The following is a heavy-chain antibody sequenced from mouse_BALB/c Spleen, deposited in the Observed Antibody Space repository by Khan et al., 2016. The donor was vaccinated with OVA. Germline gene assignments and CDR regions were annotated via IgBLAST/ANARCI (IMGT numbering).Heavy chain of an antibody. CDR3: ARAYYRDDGYYAMDY. D-gene: IGHD2-14*01. CDR2: VWGGGGT. J-gene: IGHJ4*01. Sequence: VQLQESGPGLVAPSQSLSITCTVSGFSLSRYNIHWVRQPPGKGLEWLGMVWGGGGTDYNSTLKSRLSISKDNSKRQVFLKMNSLQTDDTAMYDCARAYYRDDGYYAMDYWGQGTSGTVAS. CDR1: GFSLSRYN. V-gene: IGHV2-6-4*01.